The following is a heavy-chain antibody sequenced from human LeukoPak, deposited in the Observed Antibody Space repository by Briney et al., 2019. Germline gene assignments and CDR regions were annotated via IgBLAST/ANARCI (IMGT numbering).Heavy chain of an antibody. J-gene: IGHJ3*02. V-gene: IGHV3-21*01. CDR2: ITSSSRYI. Sequence: GGSLRLSCAASLPTFPRYSMNWVRQAPGKGLEWVSSITSSSRYIDYADSVKGRFTISRDNANHSLYLHMNSLRAEDTAVYYCARDWRDSSGKFPNDAFDIWGQGTMVTVSS. CDR1: LPTFPRYS. D-gene: IGHD3-22*01. CDR3: ARDWRDSSGKFPNDAFDI.